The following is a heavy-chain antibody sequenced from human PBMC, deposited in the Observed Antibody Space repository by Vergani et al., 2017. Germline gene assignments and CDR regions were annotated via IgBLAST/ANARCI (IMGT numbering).Heavy chain of an antibody. J-gene: IGHJ3*02. CDR1: GFTFSSYG. D-gene: IGHD1/OR15-1a*01. Sequence: QVQLVESGGVGGQPGRSLRLSCAASGFTFSSYGMHWVRQAPGKGLAWVAVISYDGMNEKYADSGKGLFTISRDNSKNTLYLQMNSLRAEDTAVYYCAKDHWNTDAFDIWGQGTMVTVSS. CDR3: AKDHWNTDAFDI. V-gene: IGHV3-30*18. CDR2: ISYDGMNE.